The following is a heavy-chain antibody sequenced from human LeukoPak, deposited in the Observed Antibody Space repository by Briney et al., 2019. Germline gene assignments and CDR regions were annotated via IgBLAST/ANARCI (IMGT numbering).Heavy chain of an antibody. CDR1: GGSISSSSYY. V-gene: IGHV4-39*07. J-gene: IGHJ4*02. Sequence: PSETLSLTCSVSGGSISSSSYYWDWIRQPPGKGLEWIGSIYYSERTYYNPSLKSRVTISVDTSKNQFSLKLSSVTAADTAVYYCARQGDYRYPFDSWGQGTLVTVSS. D-gene: IGHD3-16*02. CDR2: IYYSERT. CDR3: ARQGDYRYPFDS.